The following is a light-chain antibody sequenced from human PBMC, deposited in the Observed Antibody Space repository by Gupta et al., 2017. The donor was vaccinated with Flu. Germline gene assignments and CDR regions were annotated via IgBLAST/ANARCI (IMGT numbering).Light chain of an antibody. Sequence: PSSLSAAVGDRATITCRATQSIDESLNWYQQRPGQSPTPLIYHASTLGSGVPSRFSGSGSGTDFTLSINNLQPEDFATYHCQQTDISPFTFGQGTRLDI. CDR1: QSIDES. CDR3: QQTDISPFT. V-gene: IGKV1-39*01. J-gene: IGKJ5*01. CDR2: HAS.